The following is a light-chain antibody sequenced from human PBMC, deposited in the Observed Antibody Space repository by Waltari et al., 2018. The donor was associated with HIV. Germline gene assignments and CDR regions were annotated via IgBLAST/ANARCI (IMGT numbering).Light chain of an antibody. CDR3: QQRSNWPPT. CDR1: QSVSSY. J-gene: IGKJ1*01. CDR2: DAA. Sequence: EIVLTQSPATLSLSPAERATLYCRASQSVSSYLAWYQQKPGQAHRLLIYDAANRATGIPARFSGSGSGTDFTLTISSLEPEDFAVYYCQQRSNWPPTFGQGTKVEIK. V-gene: IGKV3-11*01.